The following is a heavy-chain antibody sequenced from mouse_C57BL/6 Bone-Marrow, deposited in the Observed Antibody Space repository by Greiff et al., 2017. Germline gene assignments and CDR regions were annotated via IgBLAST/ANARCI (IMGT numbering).Heavy chain of an antibody. D-gene: IGHD1-1*01. CDR2: ISDGGSYT. V-gene: IGHV5-4*01. J-gene: IGHJ3*01. CDR1: GFTFSSYA. CDR3: ARDGAYYGSRAY. Sequence: EVKLVESGGGLVKPGGSLKLSCAASGFTFSSYAMSWVRQTPEKRLEWVATISDGGSYTYYPDNVKGRFTISRDNAKNNLYLQMSHLKSEDTARYYGARDGAYYGSRAYWGQGTLVTVSA.